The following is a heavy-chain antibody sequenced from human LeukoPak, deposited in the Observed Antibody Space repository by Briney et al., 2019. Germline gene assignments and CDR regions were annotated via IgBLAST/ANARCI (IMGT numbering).Heavy chain of an antibody. CDR3: ARSTGPSVVAAKAFFDY. D-gene: IGHD2-15*01. CDR2: IYHSGST. J-gene: IGHJ4*02. Sequence: PSETLSLTCAVSGYSISRGYYWGWIRQPPGKGLEWIGSIYHSGSTYYNPSLKSRVTISVDTSKNQFSLKLSSVTAADTAVYYCARSTGPSVVAAKAFFDYWGQGTLVTVSS. CDR1: GYSISRGYY. V-gene: IGHV4-38-2*01.